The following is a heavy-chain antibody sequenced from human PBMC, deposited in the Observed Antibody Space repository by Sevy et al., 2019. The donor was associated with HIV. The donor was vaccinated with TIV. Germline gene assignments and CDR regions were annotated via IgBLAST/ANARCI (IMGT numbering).Heavy chain of an antibody. V-gene: IGHV3-64D*06. J-gene: IGHJ4*02. D-gene: IGHD3-16*01. CDR1: GFDFSNYA. CDR2: ISPNGDST. Sequence: GGSLRLSCSASGFDFSNYAMHWVRQAPGKGLDSVSAISPNGDSTYYADSVKGRFTISRDNSKNTLDLQMSSLRAEDTDVYYCVFGLLYWGQGALVTVSS. CDR3: VFGLLY.